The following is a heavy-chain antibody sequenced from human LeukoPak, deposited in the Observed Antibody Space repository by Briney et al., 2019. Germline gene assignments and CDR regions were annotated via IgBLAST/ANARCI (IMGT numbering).Heavy chain of an antibody. CDR3: ARGQLRFLEWLSLGY. CDR1: GFTFSSYA. D-gene: IGHD3-3*01. Sequence: PGGSLRLSCAASGFTFSSYAMHWVRQAPGKGLEYVSAISSNGGNTYYANSVKGRFTISRDNSKNTLYLQMGSLRAEDMAVYYCARGQLRFLEWLSLGYWGQGTLVTVSS. CDR2: ISSNGGNT. V-gene: IGHV3-64*01. J-gene: IGHJ4*02.